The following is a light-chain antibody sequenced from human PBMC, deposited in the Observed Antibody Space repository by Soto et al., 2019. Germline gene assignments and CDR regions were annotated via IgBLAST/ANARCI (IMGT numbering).Light chain of an antibody. V-gene: IGKV3-11*01. CDR1: QSVRSY. Sequence: IVLTRSPATLTLSPGARATLPYRASQSVRSYLAWYQNQPGQAPRLLIYDASNRATGIPASFSGGASATDFPTTISRLDPDFFAFYYCQHRSNPPTFGQGTKVDIK. CDR2: DAS. J-gene: IGKJ1*01. CDR3: QHRSNPPT.